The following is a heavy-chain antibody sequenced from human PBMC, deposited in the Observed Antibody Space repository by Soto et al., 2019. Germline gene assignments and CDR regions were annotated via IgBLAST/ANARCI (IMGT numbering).Heavy chain of an antibody. CDR1: GFTFRSYG. CDR3: ARDLNTIFGVVNLDV. D-gene: IGHD3-3*01. V-gene: IGHV3-33*01. J-gene: IGHJ6*02. CDR2: IWYDGSNK. Sequence: PGGSLRLSSAASGFTFRSYGMHWVRQAPGKGLEWVAVIWYDGSNKYYADSVKGRFTISRDNSKNTLYLQMNSLRAEDTAVYYCARDLNTIFGVVNLDVWGQGTTVTVSS.